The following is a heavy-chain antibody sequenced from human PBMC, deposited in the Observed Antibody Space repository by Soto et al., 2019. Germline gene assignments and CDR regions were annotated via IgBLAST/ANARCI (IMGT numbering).Heavy chain of an antibody. Sequence: QVQLVQSGAEVKKPGSSVKVSCKASGGTFSSYAISWVRQAPGKGLEWMGGIITIFGTANYAQKFQGRVTITADESTSKAYMELISLRSEDTAVYYWARDRRSSSWSPGNYYGMDVWGQGTTVTVSS. V-gene: IGHV1-69*01. CDR3: ARDRRSSSWSPGNYYGMDV. CDR1: GGTFSSYA. CDR2: IITIFGTA. D-gene: IGHD6-13*01. J-gene: IGHJ6*02.